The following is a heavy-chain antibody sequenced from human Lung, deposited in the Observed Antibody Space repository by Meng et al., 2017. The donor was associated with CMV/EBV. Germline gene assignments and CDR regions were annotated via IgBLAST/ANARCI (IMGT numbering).Heavy chain of an antibody. V-gene: IGHV1-2*02. D-gene: IGHD3-3*02. CDR3: ARHFPSGLDGFDI. CDR2: VNPNSGVT. Sequence: ASXXVSXKASAYTFIGYNMHWVRQAPGQGLEWVGWVNPNSGVTGYAQKFLGRVTMTSDTSITTAYMELTRLTYDDTAVYYCARHFPSGLDGFDIWGQGKVVTVSS. J-gene: IGHJ3*02. CDR1: AYTFIGYN.